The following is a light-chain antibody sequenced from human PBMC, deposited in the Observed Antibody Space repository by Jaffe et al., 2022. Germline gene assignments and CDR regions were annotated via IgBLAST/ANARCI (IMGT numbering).Light chain of an antibody. Sequence: SYELTQPSSVSVSPGQTARITCSGDVLAKKYARWFQQKPGQAPVLVIYKDSERPSGIPERFSGSSSGTTVTLTISGAQVEDEADYYCYSAADHTNWVFGGGTKLTVL. CDR3: YSAADHTNWV. CDR2: KDS. J-gene: IGLJ3*02. V-gene: IGLV3-27*01. CDR1: VLAKKY.